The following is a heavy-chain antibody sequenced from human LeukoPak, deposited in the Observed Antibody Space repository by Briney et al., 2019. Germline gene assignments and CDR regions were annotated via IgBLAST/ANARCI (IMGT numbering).Heavy chain of an antibody. D-gene: IGHD1-26*01. Sequence: SETLSLTCAVYGGSFSSYYWSWIRQPPGKGLEWIGEINHSGSTNYNPSLKSRVTISVDTSRNQFSLQLSSVTAADTAVYYCARFRSYNVLGYYYYYMDVWGQGTTVTVSS. J-gene: IGHJ6*03. CDR3: ARFRSYNVLGYYYYYMDV. CDR2: INHSGST. V-gene: IGHV4-34*01. CDR1: GGSFSSYY.